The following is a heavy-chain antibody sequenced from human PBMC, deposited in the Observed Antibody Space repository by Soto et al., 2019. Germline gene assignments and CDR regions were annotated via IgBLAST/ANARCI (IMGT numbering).Heavy chain of an antibody. CDR3: ARRRDYFDF. Sequence: QVQLQESGPGLVKPSETLSLTCTVSGGSVSSYYWSWIRQPPGKGLEWIGYIYYGGSTNYNPSLKSRVTISIDTSKNQFSLKLSSVTAADTAVYYCARRRDYFDFWGQGTLVTVSS. V-gene: IGHV4-59*08. CDR2: IYYGGST. J-gene: IGHJ4*02. CDR1: GGSVSSYY.